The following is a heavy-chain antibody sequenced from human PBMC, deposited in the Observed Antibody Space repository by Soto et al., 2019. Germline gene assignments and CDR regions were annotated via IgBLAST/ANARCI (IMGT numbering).Heavy chain of an antibody. CDR2: ISSSSSTI. J-gene: IGHJ6*02. D-gene: IGHD3-22*01. V-gene: IGHV3-48*01. CDR3: ARENYDSSGFPYGMDV. CDR1: GFTFSSYS. Sequence: GGSLRLSCAASGFTFSSYSMNWVRQAPGKGLEWVSYISSSSSTIYYADSVKGRFTISRDNAKNSLYLQMNSLRVEDTAVYYCARENYDSSGFPYGMDVWGQGTTVTVSS.